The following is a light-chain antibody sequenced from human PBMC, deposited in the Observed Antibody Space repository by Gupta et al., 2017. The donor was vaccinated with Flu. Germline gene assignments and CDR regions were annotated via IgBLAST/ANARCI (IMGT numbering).Light chain of an antibody. CDR3: GSYTRVSSRGVV. CDR2: EVS. Sequence: QSALTQPASVSGSPGQSITISCTGTRSDVGGYNYVSWYQQHPGKAPKLMIYEVSNRPSGGADRFSGSKSGNTAALTISGLRAEDEADYYCGSYTRVSSRGVVFGGGTKLTVL. J-gene: IGLJ2*01. V-gene: IGLV2-14*01. CDR1: RSDVGGYNY.